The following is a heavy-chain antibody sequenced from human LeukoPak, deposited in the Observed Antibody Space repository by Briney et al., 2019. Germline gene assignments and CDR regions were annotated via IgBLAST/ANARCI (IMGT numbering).Heavy chain of an antibody. CDR2: IKQDGSEK. CDR3: ASMFNWNYGKDY. CDR1: GFTFSSYA. D-gene: IGHD1-7*01. V-gene: IGHV3-7*01. Sequence: GGSLRLSCAASGFTFSSYAMSWVRQAPGKGLEWVANIKQDGSEKDYADSVKGRFTISRDNAKNSLYLQMNSLRAEDTAVYYCASMFNWNYGKDYWGQGTLVTVSS. J-gene: IGHJ4*02.